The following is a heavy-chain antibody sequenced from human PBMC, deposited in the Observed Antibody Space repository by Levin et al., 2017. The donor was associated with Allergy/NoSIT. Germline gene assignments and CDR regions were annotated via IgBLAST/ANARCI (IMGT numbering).Heavy chain of an antibody. D-gene: IGHD3-9*01. V-gene: IGHV4-34*01. CDR3: ARVRVILTGYYRGSQASYYYGMDV. CDR1: GGFFSDYN. CDR2: INHSGST. Sequence: PGGSLRLSCAVYGGFFSDYNWSWIRQPPGKGLQWIGEINHSGSTNYTPSLKSRVTILVDTSKNQISLKLSSATAADTAVYYCARVRVILTGYYRGSQASYYYGMDVWGQGTTVTVSS. J-gene: IGHJ6*02.